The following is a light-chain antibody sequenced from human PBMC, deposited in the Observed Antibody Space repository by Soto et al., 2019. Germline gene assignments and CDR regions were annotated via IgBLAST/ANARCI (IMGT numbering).Light chain of an antibody. J-gene: IGLJ1*01. CDR2: DVV. V-gene: IGLV2-14*03. CDR3: CSYTTNIAPYV. Sequence: HSALTQPASVSGSPGQSITISCTGTSHDIGNGYDSVSWYQQHPGKAPKLIIYDVVNRPSGVSSRFSGSKSGNTASLTISGLQAEDEADYYCCSYTTNIAPYVFGTGTKLTVL. CDR1: SHDIGNGYDS.